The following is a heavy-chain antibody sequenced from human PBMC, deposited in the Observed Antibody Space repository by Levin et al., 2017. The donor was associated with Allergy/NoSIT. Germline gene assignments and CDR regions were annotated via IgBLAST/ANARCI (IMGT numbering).Heavy chain of an antibody. CDR2: IWYDGSNK. V-gene: IGHV3-33*01. J-gene: IGHJ5*02. CDR1: GFTFISYG. D-gene: IGHD1-26*01. Sequence: SCAASGFTFISYGMHWVRQAPGKGLEWVAVIWYDGSNKYYADSVKGRFTISRDNSKNTLYLQMNSLRAEDTAVYYCARAEWELLAGWFDPWGQGTLVTVSS. CDR3: ARAEWELLAGWFDP.